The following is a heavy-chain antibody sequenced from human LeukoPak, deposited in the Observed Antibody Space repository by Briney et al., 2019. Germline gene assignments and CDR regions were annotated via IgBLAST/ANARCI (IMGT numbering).Heavy chain of an antibody. CDR3: ARHYGSGSMGAFDI. Sequence: GASVKVSCKASGYTFTSYYMHWVRQAPGQGLEWMGWISAYNGNTNYAQKLQGRVTMTTDTSTSTAYMELRSLRSDDTAVYYCARHYGSGSMGAFDIWGQGTMVTVSS. J-gene: IGHJ3*02. V-gene: IGHV1-18*04. CDR1: GYTFTSYY. D-gene: IGHD3-10*01. CDR2: ISAYNGNT.